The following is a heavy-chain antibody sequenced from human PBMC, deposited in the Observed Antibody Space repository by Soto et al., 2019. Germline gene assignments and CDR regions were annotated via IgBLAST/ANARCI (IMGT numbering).Heavy chain of an antibody. CDR3: ARQGSY. J-gene: IGHJ4*02. V-gene: IGHV4-39*01. Sequence: QLQLQESGPGVVKPSETLSLTCNVSGVSITDTSYYWGWIRQPPGKGLEWIGTIYFNGNTFYNPSLKSRLTISVDTSKNQISLRLTSVTAADTAVYYCARQGSYWGQGTLVAVSS. CDR2: IYFNGNT. CDR1: GVSITDTSYY.